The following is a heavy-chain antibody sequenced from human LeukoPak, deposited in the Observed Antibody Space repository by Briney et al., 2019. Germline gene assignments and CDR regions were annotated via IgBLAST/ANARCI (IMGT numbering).Heavy chain of an antibody. D-gene: IGHD3-10*01. J-gene: IGHJ6*04. CDR3: AAESSRYYGSGSCYRYYYYGMDV. Sequence: TSVKVSCKASGFTSTSSAVQWVRQARGQRLEWIGWIVVGSGNTNYAQKFQERVTITRDMSTSTAYMELSSLRSEDTAVYYCAAESSRYYGSGSCYRYYYYGMDVWGKGTTVTVSS. V-gene: IGHV1-58*01. CDR1: GFTSTSSA. CDR2: IVVGSGNT.